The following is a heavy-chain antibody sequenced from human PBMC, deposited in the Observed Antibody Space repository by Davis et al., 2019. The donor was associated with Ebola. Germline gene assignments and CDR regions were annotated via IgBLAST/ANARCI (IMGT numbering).Heavy chain of an antibody. CDR2: IKQDGGEK. J-gene: IGHJ4*02. V-gene: IGHV3-7*03. D-gene: IGHD6-19*01. Sequence: GESLKISCAASGFTISSYWMSWVRQAPGKGPEWVAIIKQDGGEKYYVDSVKGRFTISRDNAKNSLFLQMNSLRAEDTALYYCAKTRDSSAWYSPFDYWGQGTLVTVSS. CDR3: AKTRDSSAWYSPFDY. CDR1: GFTISSYW.